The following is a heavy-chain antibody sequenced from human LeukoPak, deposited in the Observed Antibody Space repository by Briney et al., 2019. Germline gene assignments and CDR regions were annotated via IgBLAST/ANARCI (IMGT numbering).Heavy chain of an antibody. CDR1: GYTFTGYY. CDR2: INPNSGGT. V-gene: IGHV1-2*02. J-gene: IGHJ4*02. Sequence: GASVKVSCKASGYTFTGYYMHWVRQAPGQGLEWMGWINPNSGGTNYAQKFQGRVTMTRDTSISTAYMELSRLRSDDTAVYYCVRDRRFLEWSVCSYWGQGTLVTVSS. D-gene: IGHD3-3*01. CDR3: VRDRRFLEWSVCSY.